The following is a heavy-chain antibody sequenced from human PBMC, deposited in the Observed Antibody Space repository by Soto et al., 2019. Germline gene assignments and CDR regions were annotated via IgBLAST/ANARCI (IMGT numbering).Heavy chain of an antibody. Sequence: QVQLVQSGAEVKKPGASVKVSCKASGYTFTSYGISWVRQAPGQGLEWMGWISAYNGNTNYAQKLQGRVTMTTDTSTSTAFMELPCLRSDDTAVYYCARGPYCSGWLGAVAFDIWGQGTMVIVSS. J-gene: IGHJ3*02. D-gene: IGHD6-19*01. CDR1: GYTFTSYG. CDR3: ARGPYCSGWLGAVAFDI. CDR2: ISAYNGNT. V-gene: IGHV1-18*01.